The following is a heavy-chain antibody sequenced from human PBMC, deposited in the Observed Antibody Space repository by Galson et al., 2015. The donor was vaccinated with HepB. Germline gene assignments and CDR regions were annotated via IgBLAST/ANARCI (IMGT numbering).Heavy chain of an antibody. CDR1: GYPFTDYA. V-gene: IGHV7-4-1*02. J-gene: IGHJ5*02. Sequence: SVKVSCKASGYPFTDYAVNWVRQAPGQGLEWMGWIRTNTGNPTYGQGFTGRFVFSLDTSVSTAYLEINSLKAEDTAIYYCARAGRSTGLSLDLWGQGTLVTVSS. CDR3: ARAGRSTGLSLDL. D-gene: IGHD2-2*01. CDR2: IRTNTGNP.